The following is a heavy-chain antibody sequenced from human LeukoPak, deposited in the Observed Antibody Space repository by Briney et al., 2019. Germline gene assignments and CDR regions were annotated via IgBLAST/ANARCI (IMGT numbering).Heavy chain of an antibody. J-gene: IGHJ4*02. D-gene: IGHD5-18*01. CDR3: AIKRSYGYVFGSDY. CDR2: LYSDGST. V-gene: IGHV3-53*01. CDR1: GFTVSRNY. Sequence: GGSLRLSCAASGFTVSRNYMSWVRQAPGKGLEWVSVLYSDGSTYHADSVKGRFAISRDNSKNTLYLQMNSLRAEDTAVYYCAIKRSYGYVFGSDYWGQGTLVTVSS.